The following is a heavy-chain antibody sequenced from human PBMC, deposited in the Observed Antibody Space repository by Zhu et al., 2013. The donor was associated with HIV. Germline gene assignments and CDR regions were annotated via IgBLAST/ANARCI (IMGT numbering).Heavy chain of an antibody. CDR3: AKAMKQLDLARTPLHH. CDR2: VNWNSGSI. D-gene: IGHD6-13*01. J-gene: IGHJ1*01. CDR1: GFTFDDYA. V-gene: IGHV3-9*01. Sequence: EVQLLESGGGLVQPGTSLTLSCAAFGFTFDDYAMHWVRQAPGKGLEWVSGVNWNSGSIAYADSVKGRFTISRDNAKKSLHLQMNSLRAEDTALYYCAKAMKQLDLARTPLHHWGQGTLVTVSS.